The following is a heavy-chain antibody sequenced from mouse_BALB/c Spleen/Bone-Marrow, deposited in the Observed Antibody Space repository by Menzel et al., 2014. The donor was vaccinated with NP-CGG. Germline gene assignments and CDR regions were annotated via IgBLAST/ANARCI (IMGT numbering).Heavy chain of an antibody. CDR3: ARPTIYYDCDGYGMDY. V-gene: IGHV5-12*02. Sequence: EVKLVESGGGLVQPGGSLKLSCATSGFTLSDYYMYWVRQTPEKRLEWVAYISNGGGSTYYPDTVKGRFTISRDNAKNALYLQMSRLKSEDTAMYYCARPTIYYDCDGYGMDYWGQGTSVTVSA. CDR1: GFTLSDYY. J-gene: IGHJ4*01. D-gene: IGHD2-4*01. CDR2: ISNGGGST.